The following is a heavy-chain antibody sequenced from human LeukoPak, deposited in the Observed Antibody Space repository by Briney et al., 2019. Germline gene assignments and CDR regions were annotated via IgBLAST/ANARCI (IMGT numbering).Heavy chain of an antibody. CDR2: IDYSGRT. J-gene: IGHJ4*02. V-gene: IGHV4-59*02. D-gene: IGHD3-3*01. CDR1: GGSVSSYY. CDR3: ARVGDWSGSYYYFDY. Sequence: SETLSLTCTVSGGSVSSYYWSWIRQPPGKGLQWIGYIDYSGRTNYNPSLKSRFTISIDTSKNQFSLKLGSVTAADTAVYYCARVGDWSGSYYYFDYWGQGTLVTVSS.